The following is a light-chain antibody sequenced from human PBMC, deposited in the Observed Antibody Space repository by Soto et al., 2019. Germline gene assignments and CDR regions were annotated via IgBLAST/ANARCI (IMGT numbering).Light chain of an antibody. V-gene: IGKV1-39*01. J-gene: IGKJ1*01. CDR2: STS. Sequence: DIQMTQSPSSLSASVGDRVTITCRASQSVSNYLNWYLQLPGKAPTLLIYSTSTLQSGVPSRFSGSGSGTDFTLTISRLQPEDFATYFCQQSYSSPQTFGQGTKVDIK. CDR3: QQSYSSPQT. CDR1: QSVSNY.